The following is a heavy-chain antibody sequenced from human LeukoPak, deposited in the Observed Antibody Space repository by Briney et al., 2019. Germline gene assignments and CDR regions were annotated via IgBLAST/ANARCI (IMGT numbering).Heavy chain of an antibody. CDR2: INHSGST. CDR1: GGSFSGYY. D-gene: IGHD3-22*01. CDR3: ARGEFTYYYDSSGPAGY. J-gene: IGHJ4*02. Sequence: SETLSLTCAVYGGSFSGYYWSWIRQPPGKGLEWIGEINHSGSTNYNPSLKSRVTISVDTSKNQFSLMLSSVTAADTAVYYCARGEFTYYYDSSGPAGYWGQGTLVTVSS. V-gene: IGHV4-34*01.